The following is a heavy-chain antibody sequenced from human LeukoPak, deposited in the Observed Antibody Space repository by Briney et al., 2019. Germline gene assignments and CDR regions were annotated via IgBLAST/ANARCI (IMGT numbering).Heavy chain of an antibody. V-gene: IGHV3-43*02. CDR3: AKDIPRYYGYAGYFDY. D-gene: IGHD3-10*01. Sequence: GGSLRLSCAASGFTFDDYAMHWVRQAPGKGLEWVSLSSGDGGSTYYADSVKGRFTISRDNSKNSLYLQMNRLRTEDTALNYCAKDIPRYYGYAGYFDYWGQGTLVTVSS. J-gene: IGHJ4*02. CDR1: GFTFDDYA. CDR2: SSGDGGST.